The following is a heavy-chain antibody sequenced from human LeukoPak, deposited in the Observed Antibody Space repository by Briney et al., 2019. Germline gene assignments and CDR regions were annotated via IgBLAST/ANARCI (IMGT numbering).Heavy chain of an antibody. CDR3: ANYNYGTLGFDY. CDR2: ISAYNSNT. Sequence: ASVKVSCKGSGYTFNSHGFSWVRQAPGQGLEWMGWISAYNSNTKYAQKLQGRVTMTTDTSTSTAYMELRSLRSDDTAVYYCANYNYGTLGFDYWGQGTLVTVSS. J-gene: IGHJ4*02. CDR1: GYTFNSHG. D-gene: IGHD5-18*01. V-gene: IGHV1-18*01.